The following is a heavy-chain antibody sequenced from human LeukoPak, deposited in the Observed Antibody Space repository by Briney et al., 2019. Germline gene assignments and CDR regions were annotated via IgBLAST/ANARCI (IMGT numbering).Heavy chain of an antibody. CDR1: GFTFSSYW. CDR3: ARRAPYSSSSDYFDY. J-gene: IGHJ4*02. CDR2: INWNGGST. Sequence: GGSLRLSCAASGFTFSSYWMSWVRQAPGKGLEWVSGINWNGGSTGYADSVKGRFTISRDNAKNSLYLQMNSLRAEDTALYYCARRAPYSSSSDYFDYWGQGTLVTVSS. D-gene: IGHD6-6*01. V-gene: IGHV3-20*04.